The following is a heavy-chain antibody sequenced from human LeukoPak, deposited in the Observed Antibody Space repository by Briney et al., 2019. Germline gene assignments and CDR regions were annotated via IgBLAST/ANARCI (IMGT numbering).Heavy chain of an antibody. D-gene: IGHD5-18*01. V-gene: IGHV3-33*05. J-gene: IGHJ5*02. CDR2: IQYGGSKQ. Sequence: GGSLRLSCAAAGFTPRNYGMHCVPQAPRKGLEWVAAIQYGGSKQYHGHSVKGRSTISRDSSRNTVDQQMNSLRVEDTAVYYCARDVDTSSHSSRLDPWGEGSLVTVSS. CDR3: ARDVDTSSHSSRLDP. CDR1: GFTPRNYG.